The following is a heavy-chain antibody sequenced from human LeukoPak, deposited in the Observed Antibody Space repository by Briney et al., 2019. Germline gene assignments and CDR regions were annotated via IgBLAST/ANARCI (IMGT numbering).Heavy chain of an antibody. J-gene: IGHJ4*02. CDR3: AKDRGIVVVPAAMQVDY. Sequence: GRSLRLSCVASGFTFTSYGMHWVRQAPGKGLEWMAVISYDGSNKYYADPVKGRFTISRDNSKNTLYLQMNSLRAEDTAVYYCAKDRGIVVVPAAMQVDYWGQGTLVTVSS. V-gene: IGHV3-30*18. D-gene: IGHD2-2*01. CDR2: ISYDGSNK. CDR1: GFTFTSYG.